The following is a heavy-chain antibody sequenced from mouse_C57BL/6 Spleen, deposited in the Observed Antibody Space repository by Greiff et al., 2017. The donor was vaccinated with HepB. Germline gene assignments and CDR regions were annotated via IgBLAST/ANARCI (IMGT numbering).Heavy chain of an antibody. CDR3: ARALITTVVVPFDY. V-gene: IGHV1-55*01. Sequence: VQLQQPGAELVKPGASVKMSCKASGYTFTSYWITWVKQRPGQGLEWIGDIYPGSGSTNYNEKFKSKATLTVDTSSSTAYMQLSSLTSEDSAVYYCARALITTVVVPFDYWGQGTTLTVSS. CDR2: IYPGSGST. D-gene: IGHD1-1*01. CDR1: GYTFTSYW. J-gene: IGHJ2*01.